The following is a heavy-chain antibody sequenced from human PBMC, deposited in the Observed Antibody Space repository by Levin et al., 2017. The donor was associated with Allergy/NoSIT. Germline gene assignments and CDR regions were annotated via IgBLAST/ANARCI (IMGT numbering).Heavy chain of an antibody. CDR3: ARVRGITMIVVVSD. V-gene: IGHV1-2*02. CDR1: GYTFTGYY. J-gene: IGHJ4*02. CDR2: INPNSGGT. Sequence: GESLKISCKASGYTFTGYYMHWVRQAPGQGLEWMGWINPNSGGTNYAKKFQGRVTMTRDTSISTAYMELSRLRSDDRAVDYCARVRGITMIVVVSDWGQGTLVTVSS. D-gene: IGHD3-22*01.